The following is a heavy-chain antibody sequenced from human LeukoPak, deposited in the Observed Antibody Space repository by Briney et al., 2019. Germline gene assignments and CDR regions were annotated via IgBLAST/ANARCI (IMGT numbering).Heavy chain of an antibody. D-gene: IGHD6-19*01. CDR2: IYYSGST. CDR3: ARIAVAGTNLDY. Sequence: SETLSLTCTVSGCSISSSSYYWGWLRQPPGKGLEWIGSIYYSGSTYYNPSVKSRVTISVDTSKNQFSLKLSSVTAADTAGYYCARIAVAGTNLDYWGQGTLVTVSS. CDR1: GCSISSSSYY. V-gene: IGHV4-39*01. J-gene: IGHJ4*02.